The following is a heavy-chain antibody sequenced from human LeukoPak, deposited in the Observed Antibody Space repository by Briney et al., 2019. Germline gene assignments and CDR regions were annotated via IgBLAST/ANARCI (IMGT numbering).Heavy chain of an antibody. D-gene: IGHD5-18*01. CDR1: GGSISSSSYY. CDR2: IYYSGST. CDR3: ARLPAMVGEVDY. V-gene: IGHV4-39*01. Sequence: SETLSLTCTVSGGSISSSSYYWGWIRQPPGKGLEWTGSIYYSGSTYYNPSLKSRVTISVDTSKNQFSLKLSSVTAADTAVYYCARLPAMVGEVDYWGQGTLVTVSS. J-gene: IGHJ4*02.